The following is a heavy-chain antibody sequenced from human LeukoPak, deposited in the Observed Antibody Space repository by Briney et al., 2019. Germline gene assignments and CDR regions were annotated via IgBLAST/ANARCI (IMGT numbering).Heavy chain of an antibody. CDR1: GFTFSSYW. V-gene: IGHV3-7*03. CDR3: ARIKEWLGTYYFDS. Sequence: PGGSLRLSCAASGFTFSSYWMSWVRLPPGKGLEWVANIKQDGSEKFYVDSVKGRFTISRDNAKNSLYLQMNSLRAEDTALYYCARIKEWLGTYYFDSWGQGTLVTVSS. J-gene: IGHJ4*02. D-gene: IGHD6-19*01. CDR2: IKQDGSEK.